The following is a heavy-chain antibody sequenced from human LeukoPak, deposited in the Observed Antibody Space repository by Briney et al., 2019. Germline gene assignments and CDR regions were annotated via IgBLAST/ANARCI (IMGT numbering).Heavy chain of an antibody. CDR2: VHHTGNS. CDR1: GGSFSGYY. J-gene: IGHJ4*02. Sequence: SETLSLTCAVYGGSFSGYYWSWIRQSPGKWLEWIGEVHHTGNSDYNPSLKSRVTISLDTSKNQFSLKLSSVTAADTAVYYCAGNYYGSGSYYSEDRYWGQGTLVTVSS. CDR3: AGNYYGSGSYYSEDRY. D-gene: IGHD3-10*01. V-gene: IGHV4-34*01.